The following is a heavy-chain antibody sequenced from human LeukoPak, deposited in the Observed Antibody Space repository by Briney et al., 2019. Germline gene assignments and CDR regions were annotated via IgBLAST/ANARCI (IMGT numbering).Heavy chain of an antibody. CDR3: ARDLVQLWSKDF. CDR2: ISSSGRNI. D-gene: IGHD5-18*01. V-gene: IGHV3-48*03. CDR1: GFTFSNYE. Sequence: RPGGSLRLSCAASGFTFSNYEFNWVRQAPGKGLEWVSYISSSGRNIYYADSVKGRLTISRDNAKNSLYLQMNSLRAEDTAVYYCARDLVQLWSKDFWGQGTLVTVSS. J-gene: IGHJ4*02.